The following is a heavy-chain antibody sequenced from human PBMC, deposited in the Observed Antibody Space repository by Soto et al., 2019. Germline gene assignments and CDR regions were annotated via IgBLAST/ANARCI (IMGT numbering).Heavy chain of an antibody. CDR1: GFSLITSGVF. CDR3: ARLTTVTASYGMDV. Sequence: SGPTLVNPTQTLTLTCTFSGFSLITSGVFVSWIRQPPGKALEWLALIDWDDDKYYSTSLKTRLTISKDTSKNQVVLTMTNMDPVDTATYYCARLTTVTASYGMDVWGQGTTVTVSS. CDR2: IDWDDDK. V-gene: IGHV2-70*01. D-gene: IGHD4-17*01. J-gene: IGHJ6*02.